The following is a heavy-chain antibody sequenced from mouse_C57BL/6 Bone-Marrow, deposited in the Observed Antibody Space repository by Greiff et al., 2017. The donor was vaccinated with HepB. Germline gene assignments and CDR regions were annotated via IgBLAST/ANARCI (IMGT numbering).Heavy chain of an antibody. CDR2: IDPSDSYT. J-gene: IGHJ4*01. CDR1: GYTFTSYW. CDR3: ARGYYDYDDAMDY. D-gene: IGHD2-4*01. Sequence: VQLQQSGAELVRPGTSVKLSCKASGYTFTSYWMHWVKQRPGQGLEWIGVIDPSDSYTNYNQKFKGKATLTVDTSSSTAYMQLSSLTSEDSAVYYCARGYYDYDDAMDYWGQGTSVTVSS. V-gene: IGHV1-59*01.